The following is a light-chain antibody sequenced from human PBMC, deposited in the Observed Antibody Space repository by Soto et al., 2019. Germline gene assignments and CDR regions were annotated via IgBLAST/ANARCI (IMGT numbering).Light chain of an antibody. Sequence: DIQMTQSPSSLSASVGDRVTITCRASQSISSYLNWYQQKPGKAPKLLIYAASSLQSGVPSRFSGRGSGTDFTLTISSLQPEDFATYYCQQSYRPPRTFGQGTKGEIK. J-gene: IGKJ1*01. CDR2: AAS. V-gene: IGKV1-39*01. CDR1: QSISSY. CDR3: QQSYRPPRT.